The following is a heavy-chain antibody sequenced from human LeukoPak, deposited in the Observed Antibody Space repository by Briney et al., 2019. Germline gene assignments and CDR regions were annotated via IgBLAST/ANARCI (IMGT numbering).Heavy chain of an antibody. Sequence: PGGSLRLSCAASGFTFSSYGMHWVRQAPGKGLEWVAVISYDGSNKYYADSVKGRFTISRDNSKNTLYLQMNSLRAEDTAVYYCATGLGRGSIAAAGTYYFDYWGQGTLVTVSS. CDR1: GFTFSSYG. J-gene: IGHJ4*02. D-gene: IGHD6-13*01. V-gene: IGHV3-30*03. CDR3: ATGLGRGSIAAAGTYYFDY. CDR2: ISYDGSNK.